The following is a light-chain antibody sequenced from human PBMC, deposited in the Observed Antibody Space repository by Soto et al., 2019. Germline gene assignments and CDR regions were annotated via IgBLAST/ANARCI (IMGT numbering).Light chain of an antibody. Sequence: IQMTQSPSTLSASVGDRVTITFRASQSISNWLAWYQQKPGKAPKLLIYDASSLESGVPSRFSGSGSGTEFTLTISSLQPDDFATYYCQQYNSYSGTFAQGTKVDVK. CDR3: QQYNSYSGT. J-gene: IGKJ1*01. V-gene: IGKV1-5*01. CDR1: QSISNW. CDR2: DAS.